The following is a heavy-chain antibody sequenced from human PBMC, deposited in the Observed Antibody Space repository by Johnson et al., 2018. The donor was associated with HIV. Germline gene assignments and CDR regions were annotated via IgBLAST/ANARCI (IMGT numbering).Heavy chain of an antibody. CDR2: IWYDGSNK. CDR3: ARDQGGNHNAFDI. J-gene: IGHJ3*02. V-gene: IGHV3-33*08. D-gene: IGHD1-14*01. CDR1: GFTFSSYG. Sequence: QVQLVESGGGLVQPGRSLRLSCAASGFTFSSYGMHWVRQAPGKGLEWVAVIWYDGSNKNYADSVKGRFTISRDNSKNTLYLQMNSLRAEDTAVYYCARDQGGNHNAFDIWGQGTMVTVSS.